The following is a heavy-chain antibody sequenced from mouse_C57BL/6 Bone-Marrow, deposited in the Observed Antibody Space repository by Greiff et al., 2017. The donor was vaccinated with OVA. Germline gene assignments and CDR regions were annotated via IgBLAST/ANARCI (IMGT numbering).Heavy chain of an antibody. CDR3: ARERLRRGAMDY. J-gene: IGHJ4*01. V-gene: IGHV1-59*01. D-gene: IGHD2-2*01. Sequence: QVQLQQSGAELVRPGTSVKLSCKASGYTFTSYWMHWVKQRPGQGLEWIGVIDPSDSYTNYNQKFKGKATLTVDTSSSTAYMQLSSLTSEDSAVYYCARERLRRGAMDYWGQGTSVTVSS. CDR1: GYTFTSYW. CDR2: IDPSDSYT.